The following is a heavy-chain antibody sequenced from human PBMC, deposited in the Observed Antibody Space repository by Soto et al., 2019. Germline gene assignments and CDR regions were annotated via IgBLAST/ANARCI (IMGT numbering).Heavy chain of an antibody. D-gene: IGHD2-15*01. J-gene: IGHJ3*02. CDR2: ISGSGGST. CDR3: AKSVGDIVTVRAFDI. Sequence: HPGGSLRLSCAASGFTFSSYAMSWVRQAPGKGLEWVSAISGSGGSTYYADSVKGRFTISRDNSKNTLYLQINSLRAEDTAVYYCAKSVGDIVTVRAFDIWGQGTMVTVSS. CDR1: GFTFSSYA. V-gene: IGHV3-23*01.